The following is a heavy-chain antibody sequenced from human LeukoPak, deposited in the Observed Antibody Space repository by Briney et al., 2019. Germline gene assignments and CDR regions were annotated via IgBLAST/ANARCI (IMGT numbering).Heavy chain of an antibody. V-gene: IGHV1-69*13. D-gene: IGHD3-22*01. CDR2: IIPIFGTA. J-gene: IGHJ4*02. CDR3: ARGPKHDSSGYWDY. Sequence: GAXVKVSCKASGGTFSSYAISWVRQAPGQGLEWMGGIIPIFGTANYAQKFQGRVTITADESTSTAYMELSSLRSEDTAVYYCARGPKHDSSGYWDYWGQGTLVTVSS. CDR1: GGTFSSYA.